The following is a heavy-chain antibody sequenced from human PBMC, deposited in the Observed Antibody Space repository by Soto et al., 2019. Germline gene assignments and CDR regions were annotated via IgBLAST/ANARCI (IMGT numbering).Heavy chain of an antibody. CDR1: GGSISSSS. CDR2: ISSSSSYI. V-gene: IGHV3-21*01. Sequence: LQLQESGPGLVKPSETLSLTCTVSGGSISSSSYYWGWIRQPPGKGLEWVSSISSSSSYIYYADSVKGRFTISRDNAKNSLYLQMTSLRAEDTAVYYCARDSKLWFGESPHLYFDYWGQGTLVTVSS. D-gene: IGHD3-10*01. J-gene: IGHJ4*02. CDR3: ARDSKLWFGESPHLYFDY.